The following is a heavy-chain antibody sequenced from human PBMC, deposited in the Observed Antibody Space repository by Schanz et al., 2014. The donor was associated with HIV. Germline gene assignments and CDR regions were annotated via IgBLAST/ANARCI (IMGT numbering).Heavy chain of an antibody. CDR3: AKDMGSGSYETFDI. V-gene: IGHV3-9*01. D-gene: IGHD1-26*01. J-gene: IGHJ3*02. Sequence: EVQLVESGGGLVQPGRSLRLSCAASGFSFDDYAMHWVRQAPGKGLEWVSGISWNSGSIGYADSVKGRFTISRDNAKNNLYLQMNSQRAEDTALYYCAKDMGSGSYETFDIWGQGTMGTVSS. CDR1: GFSFDDYA. CDR2: ISWNSGSI.